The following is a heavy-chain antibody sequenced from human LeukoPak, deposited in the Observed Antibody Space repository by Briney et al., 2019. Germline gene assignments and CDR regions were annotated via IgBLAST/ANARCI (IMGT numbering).Heavy chain of an antibody. CDR3: ARGPTITMVRGVIITPFDY. Sequence: SETLSLTCAVYGGSFSGYYWSWIRQPPGKGLEWIEEINHSGSTNYNPSLKSRVTISVDTSKNQFSLKLSSVTAADTAVYYCARGPTITMVRGVIITPFDYWGQGTLVTVSS. CDR2: INHSGST. J-gene: IGHJ4*02. CDR1: GGSFSGYY. D-gene: IGHD3-10*01. V-gene: IGHV4-34*01.